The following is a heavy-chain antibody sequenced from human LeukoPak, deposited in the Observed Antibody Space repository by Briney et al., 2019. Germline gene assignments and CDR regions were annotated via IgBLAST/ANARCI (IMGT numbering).Heavy chain of an antibody. J-gene: IGHJ5*02. CDR3: ARVGTYIGPFDR. CDR1: GGSLSGFY. V-gene: IGHV4-59*01. CDR2: ISHTGST. Sequence: PSETLSLTCTLSGGSLSGFYWSWIRQPPGKGLEWIGYISHTGSTYYNPSLKSRVTISLDTSKSQFSLMLRSVTAADMAVYYCARVGTYIGPFDRWGQGTLVTVSS. D-gene: IGHD7-27*01.